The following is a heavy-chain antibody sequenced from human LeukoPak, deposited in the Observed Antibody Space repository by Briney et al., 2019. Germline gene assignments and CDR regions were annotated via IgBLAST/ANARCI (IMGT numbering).Heavy chain of an antibody. V-gene: IGHV1-8*01. CDR2: MNPNSGNT. CDR3: ASKLFRKYDILIDY. Sequence: ASVKVSCKASGYTFTSYDINWVRQATGQGLEWMGWMNPNSGNTGYAQKFQGRVTMTRNTSISTAYMELSSLRSEDTAVYYCASKLFRKYDILIDYWGQGTLVTVSS. D-gene: IGHD3-9*01. J-gene: IGHJ4*02. CDR1: GYTFTSYD.